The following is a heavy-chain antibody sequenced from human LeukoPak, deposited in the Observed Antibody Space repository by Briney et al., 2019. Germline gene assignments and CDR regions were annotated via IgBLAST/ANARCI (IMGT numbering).Heavy chain of an antibody. J-gene: IGHJ4*02. CDR1: GGSISDYY. CDR2: LYYSGNT. CDR3: ARGEYEDLVDN. V-gene: IGHV4-59*01. D-gene: IGHD1-26*01. Sequence: PSETLSLTCTVSGGSISDYYWSWIRQSPVRGLEWIGYLYYSGNTNYNPSLKSRLTISRDMAKNQFSLKLSSVTSADMAVYYCARGEYEDLVDNWGQGTLVTVSS.